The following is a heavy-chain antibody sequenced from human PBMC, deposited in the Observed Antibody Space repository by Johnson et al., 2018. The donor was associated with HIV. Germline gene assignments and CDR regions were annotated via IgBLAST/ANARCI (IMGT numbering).Heavy chain of an antibody. Sequence: QMLLVESGGGVVQPGGSLRLSCAASGFTFDDYAMHWVRQTPGKGLEWVSVIYSGGSTYYADSVKGRFTISRDNAKNSLYLQMNSLRAEDTAVYYCASIDAFDIWGQGTMVTVSS. CDR2: IYSGGST. V-gene: IGHV3-NL1*01. CDR1: GFTFDDYA. J-gene: IGHJ3*02. CDR3: ASIDAFDI.